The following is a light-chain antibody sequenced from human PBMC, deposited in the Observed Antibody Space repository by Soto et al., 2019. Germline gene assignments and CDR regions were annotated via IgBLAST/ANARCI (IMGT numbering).Light chain of an antibody. CDR1: YIGAKS. J-gene: IGLJ3*02. Sequence: SSELTQPPSVSVAPGKTATMTCGGNYIGAKSVHWYQQKAGQAPVVVIYYDSDRPSGIPERFSGGNSGNMATLTITRVEAGDEADYYCQVWDSSSDRWVFGGGTKLTVL. CDR2: YDS. V-gene: IGLV3-21*04. CDR3: QVWDSSSDRWV.